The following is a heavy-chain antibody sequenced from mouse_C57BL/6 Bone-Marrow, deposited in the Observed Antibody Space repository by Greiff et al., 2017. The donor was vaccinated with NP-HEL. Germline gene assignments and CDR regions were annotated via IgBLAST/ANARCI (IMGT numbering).Heavy chain of an antibody. CDR1: GFTFSSYG. V-gene: IGHV5-6*01. J-gene: IGHJ1*03. CDR2: ISSGGSYT. Sequence: EVQRVESGGDLVKPGGSLKLSCAASGFTFSSYGMSWVRQTPDKRLEWVATISSGGSYTYYPDSVKGRFTISRDNAKNTQYLQMSSLKSEDTAMYYCARRGPWYFDVWGTGTTVTVSS. CDR3: ARRGPWYFDV. D-gene: IGHD3-3*01.